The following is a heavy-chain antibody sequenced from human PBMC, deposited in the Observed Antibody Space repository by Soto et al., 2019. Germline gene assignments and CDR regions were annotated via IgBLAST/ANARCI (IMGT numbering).Heavy chain of an antibody. D-gene: IGHD4-17*01. CDR2: IYSGGST. V-gene: IGHV3-66*01. Sequence: EVQLVESGGGLVQPGGSLRLSCAASGFTVSSNYMSWVRQAPGKGLEWVSVIYSGGSTYYADSVKGRFTISRDNSKNKLYLQMNSLRAEDTAVYYCARASATAANDYWGQGTLVTVSS. CDR3: ARASATAANDY. J-gene: IGHJ4*02. CDR1: GFTVSSNY.